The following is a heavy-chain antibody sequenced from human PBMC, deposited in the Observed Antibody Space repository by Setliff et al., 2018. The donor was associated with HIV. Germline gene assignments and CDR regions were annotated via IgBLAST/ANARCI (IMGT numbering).Heavy chain of an antibody. CDR1: GDSISSYY. V-gene: IGHV4-4*08. J-gene: IGHJ6*03. CDR3: ARGMIWGAYYYYMDV. CDR2: IFISGIT. Sequence: PSETLSLTCTVSGDSISSYYWTWIRQPPGKGLEWIGYIFISGITNYNPSLKSRVTISVDSSKNQFSLHLSSVTAADTAVYYCARGMIWGAYYYYMDVWGTGTTVTVSS. D-gene: IGHD3-16*01.